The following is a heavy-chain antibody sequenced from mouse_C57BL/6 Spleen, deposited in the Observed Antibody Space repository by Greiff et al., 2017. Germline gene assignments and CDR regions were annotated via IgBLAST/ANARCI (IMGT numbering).Heavy chain of an antibody. Sequence: QVQLQQPGAELVKPGASVKLSCKASGYTFTSYWMQWVKQRPGQGLEWIGEIDPSDSYTNYNQKFKGKATLTVDTSSSTAYMQLSSLTSEDSAVYYCARTGQWYFDVWGTGTTVTVSS. CDR3: ARTGQWYFDV. CDR1: GYTFTSYW. J-gene: IGHJ1*03. D-gene: IGHD3-3*01. CDR2: IDPSDSYT. V-gene: IGHV1-50*01.